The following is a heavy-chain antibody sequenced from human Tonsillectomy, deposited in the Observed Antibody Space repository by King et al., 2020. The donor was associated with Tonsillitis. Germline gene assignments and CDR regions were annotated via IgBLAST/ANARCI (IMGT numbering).Heavy chain of an antibody. CDR2: ISTYNDNT. J-gene: IGHJ4*02. CDR1: GFTFTNFN. V-gene: IGHV1-18*01. Sequence: QLVQSGAEVKKPGASVKVSCKASGFTFTNFNIGWVRQAPGQGLEYMGWISTYNDNTHYVQRLQGRVTLTTDTATRTAYMELRSLRSADTAVYYCARDNGLSDFDYWGQGTLVTVSS. CDR3: ARDNGLSDFDY.